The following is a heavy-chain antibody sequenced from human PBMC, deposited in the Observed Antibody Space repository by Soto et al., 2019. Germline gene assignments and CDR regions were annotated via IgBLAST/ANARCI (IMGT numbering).Heavy chain of an antibody. CDR2: IYHSGST. J-gene: IGHJ5*02. Sequence: QVQRQESGSGLVKPSQSLSLTCAVSGGSISSGGYSWSWIWQPPGKGLEWIGYIYHSGSTYYNSSLKSRVTISVDRSKNQFSLKLSSVTAADTAVYYCARIPSPWGQGTLVTVSS. V-gene: IGHV4-30-2*01. CDR1: GGSISSGGYS. CDR3: ARIPSP. D-gene: IGHD2-21*01.